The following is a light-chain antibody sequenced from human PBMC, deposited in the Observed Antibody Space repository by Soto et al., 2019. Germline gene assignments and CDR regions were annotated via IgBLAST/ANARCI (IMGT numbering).Light chain of an antibody. CDR2: DAS. CDR1: QDISNY. CDR3: QQYDNFPRAIN. Sequence: IPLTQSLSSLSASVGDRVNIXWRASQDISNYLHWYQQKPGKAPKLLIYDASNLETGVPSRFSGSGSGTDFTFTISSLQPEDIATYYCQQYDNFPRAINFGQGTRLEIK. V-gene: IGKV1-33*01. J-gene: IGKJ5*01.